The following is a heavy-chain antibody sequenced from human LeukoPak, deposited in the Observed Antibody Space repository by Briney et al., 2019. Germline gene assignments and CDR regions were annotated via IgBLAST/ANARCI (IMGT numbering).Heavy chain of an antibody. V-gene: IGHV3-21*04. Sequence: GGSLRLSCAASGFTFSSYSMNWVRQAPGKGLEWVSSISSSSSYIYYADSVKGRFTISRDNSKNSLYLQMNSLRTEDTALYYCAKDVYPRYYDSSGYYSSWGQGTLVTVSS. J-gene: IGHJ4*02. CDR3: AKDVYPRYYDSSGYYSS. CDR1: GFTFSSYS. CDR2: ISSSSSYI. D-gene: IGHD3-22*01.